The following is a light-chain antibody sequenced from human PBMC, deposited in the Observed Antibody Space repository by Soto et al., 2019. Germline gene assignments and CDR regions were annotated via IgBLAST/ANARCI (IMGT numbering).Light chain of an antibody. CDR1: QNVYNN. V-gene: IGKV3-15*01. J-gene: IGKJ4*01. CDR3: QQGRNWPLT. CDR2: DAS. Sequence: EIVMTQSPATLSASPGEGATLSCKAGQNVYNNLAWYQQRPGQPPRLLIYDASTRATGISARFSGSGYGTEFALTVSCLQSEDFAVYFCQQGRNWPLTFGGGTKVEIK.